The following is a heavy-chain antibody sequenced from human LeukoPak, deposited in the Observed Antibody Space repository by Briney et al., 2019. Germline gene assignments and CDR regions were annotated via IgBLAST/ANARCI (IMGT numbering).Heavy chain of an antibody. CDR1: GFTFSDYY. CDR3: ALGTINKDYYFGMDV. V-gene: IGHV3-11*01. D-gene: IGHD2-8*01. CDR2: ISNTGSTV. Sequence: GGSLRLSWAASGFTFSDYYMTWIRQAPGKGLGWLSYISNTGSTVFYADSVMGRFTVSRDNAKKSLYLQIKSLRDDDTAVYHCALGTINKDYYFGMDVWGQGTTVTVSS. J-gene: IGHJ6*02.